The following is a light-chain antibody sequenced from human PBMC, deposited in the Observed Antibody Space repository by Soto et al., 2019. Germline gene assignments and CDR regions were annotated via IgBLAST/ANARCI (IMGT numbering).Light chain of an antibody. CDR3: LQYYRYPLVT. Sequence: AIRMTQSPSSFSASTGDRVTITCRASQGISSYLAWYQQKPGKAPKLLIYAASTLQSGVPSRFSGSGSGTDFTLTISCLQSEDLATYYCLQYYRYPLVTFGPGTKVDIK. J-gene: IGKJ3*01. V-gene: IGKV1-8*01. CDR1: QGISSY. CDR2: AAS.